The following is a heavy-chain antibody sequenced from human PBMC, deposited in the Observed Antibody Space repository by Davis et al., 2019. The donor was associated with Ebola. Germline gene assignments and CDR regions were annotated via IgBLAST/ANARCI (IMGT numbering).Heavy chain of an antibody. J-gene: IGHJ4*02. D-gene: IGHD5-24*01. V-gene: IGHV3-74*01. CDR3: ARDRPPLATGLDY. Sequence: GESLKISCAASGFTFTNYPMTWVRQAPGKGLVWVSDIKSDGSSTRYADSVKGRFTISRDNAKNSLYLQMNSLRAEDTAVYYCARDRPPLATGLDYWGQGTLVTVSS. CDR1: GFTFTNYP. CDR2: IKSDGSST.